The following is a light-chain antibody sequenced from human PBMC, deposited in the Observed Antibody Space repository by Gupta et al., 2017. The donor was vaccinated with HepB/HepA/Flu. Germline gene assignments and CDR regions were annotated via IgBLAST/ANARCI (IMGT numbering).Light chain of an antibody. CDR2: AAS. Sequence: DIQMTQSPSSLSSSVGDRVTITCRASQSISSYLNWYQQKPGKAPKLLIYAASSLQSGVPSRFSGSGSGTDFTPTISSLQPEDFATYYCQQSYSTPLTFGPGTKVDIK. J-gene: IGKJ3*01. CDR1: QSISSY. V-gene: IGKV1-39*01. CDR3: QQSYSTPLT.